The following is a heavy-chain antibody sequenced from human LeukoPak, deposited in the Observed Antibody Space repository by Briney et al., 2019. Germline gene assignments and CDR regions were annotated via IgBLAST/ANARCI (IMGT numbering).Heavy chain of an antibody. V-gene: IGHV1-8*03. CDR1: GYTFTSYD. CDR2: MNPNSGNT. CDR3: ARGGNIVVVPAATYYMDV. D-gene: IGHD2-2*01. J-gene: IGHJ6*03. Sequence: GASVKVSCKASGYTFTSYDINWVRQATGQGLEWMGWMNPNSGNTGYAQKFQGRVTITRNTPISTAYMELSSLRSEDTAVYYCARGGNIVVVPAATYYMDVWGKGTTVTVSS.